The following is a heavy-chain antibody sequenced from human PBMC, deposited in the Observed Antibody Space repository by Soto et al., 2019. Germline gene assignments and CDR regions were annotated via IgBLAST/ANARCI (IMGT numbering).Heavy chain of an antibody. CDR1: GGSISSSSYY. J-gene: IGHJ6*02. V-gene: IGHV4-39*01. CDR3: ARSFGDQNYYYGMDV. D-gene: IGHD3-10*01. CDR2: IYYSGST. Sequence: SETLSLTCTVSGGSISSSSYYWGWIRQPPGKGLEWIGDIYYSGSTYYNPSLKSRITISVDTSKNQFSLTMTSVTAADTAVYYCARSFGDQNYYYGMDVLGQGTTVTVSS.